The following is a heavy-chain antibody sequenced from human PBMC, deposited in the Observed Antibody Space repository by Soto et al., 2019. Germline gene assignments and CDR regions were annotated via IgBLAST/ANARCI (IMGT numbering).Heavy chain of an antibody. Sequence: SETLSLTCTVSGDSVSSGSYYWSWIRQPPGKGLEWIGYIYYSGSTNYNPSLKSRVTISVDTSKNQFSLKLSSVTAADTAVYYCARLEIVGASRYYFDYWGQGTLVTVSS. D-gene: IGHD1-26*01. J-gene: IGHJ4*02. CDR1: GDSVSSGSYY. CDR3: ARLEIVGASRYYFDY. CDR2: IYYSGST. V-gene: IGHV4-61*01.